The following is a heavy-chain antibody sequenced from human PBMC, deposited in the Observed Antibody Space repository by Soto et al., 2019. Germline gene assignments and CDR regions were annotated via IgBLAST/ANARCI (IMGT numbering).Heavy chain of an antibody. J-gene: IGHJ3*02. CDR3: VGGTTSGDAFDI. Sequence: PSETLSLTCTVSGGSIGSGDYYWSWIRQLPGKGLEWIGYIYYGGSTQYNPSLKSRLMQSIDASNNQLSLKLNSVNAADTAVYYCVGGTTSGDAFDIWGQGTMVTVSS. CDR2: IYYGGST. V-gene: IGHV4-31*03. CDR1: GGSIGSGDYY. D-gene: IGHD1-1*01.